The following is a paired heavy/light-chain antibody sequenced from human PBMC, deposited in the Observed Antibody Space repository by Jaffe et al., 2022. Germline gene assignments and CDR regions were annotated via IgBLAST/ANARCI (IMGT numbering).Light chain of an antibody. V-gene: IGKV1-5*03. Sequence: DIQMTQSPSTLSASVGDRVTIPCRANQNISIWVAWYQQKAGKAPNLLIYRSSSLQTGVPSRFSGSGSGTEFTLTINSLQPDDFATYCCQQYNSYPWTFGQGTKVELK. J-gene: IGKJ1*01. CDR3: QQYNSYPWT. CDR2: RSS. CDR1: QNISIW.
Heavy chain of an antibody. CDR3: ARVSSYTRRDLPF. J-gene: IGHJ4*02. Sequence: QVQLVQSGAEVKKPGASVKVSCQASGYTFINYDINWVRQAAGQGLEWMGWMNPDSGDTGYAQKFQGRVSMTRDTSINTAYMEMSSLTSEDTAMYFCARVSSYTRRDLPFWGQGTLVTVSS. V-gene: IGHV1-8*01. CDR1: GYTFINYD. CDR2: MNPDSGDT. D-gene: IGHD3-10*01.